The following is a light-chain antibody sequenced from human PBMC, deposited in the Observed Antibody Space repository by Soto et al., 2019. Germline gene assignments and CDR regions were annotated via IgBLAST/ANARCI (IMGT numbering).Light chain of an antibody. CDR2: GAS. Sequence: ENVLTQSPGTLSLSPGERATLSCRASQTLRDTYLTWYQQKPGQAPRLLVYGASTRATGIPDRFSGSGSGTDFTLTISKLEPGDFAVYYCQQYGSSPYTFGQGTKLEIK. J-gene: IGKJ2*01. CDR1: QTLRDTY. CDR3: QQYGSSPYT. V-gene: IGKV3-20*01.